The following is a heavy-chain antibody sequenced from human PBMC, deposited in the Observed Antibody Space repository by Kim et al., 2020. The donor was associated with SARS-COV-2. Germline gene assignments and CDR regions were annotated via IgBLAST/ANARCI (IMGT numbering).Heavy chain of an antibody. D-gene: IGHD2-15*01. CDR2: IYYSGST. CDR1: GGSISSGGYY. Sequence: SETLSLTCTVSGGSISSGGYYWSWIRQHPGKGLEWIGYIYYSGSTYYNPSLKSRVTISVDTSKNQFSLKLSSVTAADTAVYYCARDSSTAKGYCSGGSCYGMDVWGQGTTVTVSS. V-gene: IGHV4-31*03. CDR3: ARDSSTAKGYCSGGSCYGMDV. J-gene: IGHJ6*02.